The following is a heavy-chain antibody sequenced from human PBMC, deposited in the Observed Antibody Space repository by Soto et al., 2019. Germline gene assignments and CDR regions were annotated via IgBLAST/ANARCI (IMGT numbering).Heavy chain of an antibody. J-gene: IGHJ6*02. D-gene: IGHD5-18*01. Sequence: NPSETLSLTCTVSGGSISSYYWSWIRQPPGKGLEWIGYIYYSGSTNYNPSLKSRVTISVDTPKNQFSLKLSSVTAADTAVYYCARASRGYSYPEEYYYYGMDVWGQGTTVTVSS. CDR3: ARASRGYSYPEEYYYYGMDV. CDR1: GGSISSYY. V-gene: IGHV4-59*01. CDR2: IYYSGST.